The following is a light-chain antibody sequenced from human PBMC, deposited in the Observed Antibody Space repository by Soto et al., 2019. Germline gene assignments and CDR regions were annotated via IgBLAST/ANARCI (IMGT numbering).Light chain of an antibody. Sequence: QSVLTQPASVSGSPRHPITISCTGTSGDIGSYNRVSWYQQHPGKAPKLIIYEVTDRPSGVSNRFSGSKSGNTASLTISGLQAEDEAEYYCSSYTNINTRACVFGTGTKVTVL. CDR2: EVT. CDR3: SSYTNINTRACV. CDR1: SGDIGSYNR. V-gene: IGLV2-14*01. J-gene: IGLJ1*01.